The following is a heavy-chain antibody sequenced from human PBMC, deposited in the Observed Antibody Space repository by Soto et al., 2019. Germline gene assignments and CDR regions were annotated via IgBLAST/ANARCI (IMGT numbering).Heavy chain of an antibody. CDR2: IYWDDDK. J-gene: IGHJ4*02. V-gene: IGHV2-5*02. Sequence: QITLNESGPTQVKPRQTLTLTCTFSGFSLTTSGGGVGWIRQSPGKAPEWLALIYWDDDKRYSPSLKSRLTITTDTSKNQVVLTMADLDPADTATYYCAHRVLRTVFGLVTTTAIYFDFWGQGTPVAVSS. CDR1: GFSLTTSGGG. CDR3: AHRVLRTVFGLVTTTAIYFDF. D-gene: IGHD3-3*01.